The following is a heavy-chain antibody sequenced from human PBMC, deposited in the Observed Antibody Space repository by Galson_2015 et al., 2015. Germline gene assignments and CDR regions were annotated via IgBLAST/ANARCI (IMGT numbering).Heavy chain of an antibody. Sequence: SLRLSCEASGFTFSNYWMTWVRQISGKGLEWVAVISNDGSKKYYADSVKGRFTVSRDNSKNTLYLQMNSLRDEDTAVYYCARAEYIEAACSVWGQGTMVTVYS. V-gene: IGHV3-30*03. CDR1: GFTFSNYW. D-gene: IGHD2-15*01. CDR2: ISNDGSKK. CDR3: ARAEYIEAACSV. J-gene: IGHJ3*01.